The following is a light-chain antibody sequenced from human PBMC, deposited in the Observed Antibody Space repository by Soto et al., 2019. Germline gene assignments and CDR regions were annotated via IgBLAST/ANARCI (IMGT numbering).Light chain of an antibody. Sequence: EIVMTQSPVTLSASPRERATLSCRASQSISNNLAWYQQKPGQAPRLLIYGASTRATGIPARFSGSESGTEFTLSISSLQSEDFAVYYCQQYNNWPRTFGQGTKVEIK. CDR2: GAS. V-gene: IGKV3-15*01. J-gene: IGKJ1*01. CDR3: QQYNNWPRT. CDR1: QSISNN.